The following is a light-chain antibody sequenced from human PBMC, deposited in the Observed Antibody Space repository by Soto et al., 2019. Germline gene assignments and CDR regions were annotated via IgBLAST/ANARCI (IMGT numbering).Light chain of an antibody. CDR2: QVT. V-gene: IGLV2-14*01. CDR3: TSYSSSSTFYV. CDR1: SSDIGGYYY. J-gene: IGLJ1*01. Sequence: QSALTQPASVSGSPGQSITISCTGTSSDIGGYYYVSWYQHHPGKAPKLIIYQVTNRPSGVSHRFSGSKSGNTASLTISGLQAEDEADYHCTSYSSSSTFYVFGTGTKVTVL.